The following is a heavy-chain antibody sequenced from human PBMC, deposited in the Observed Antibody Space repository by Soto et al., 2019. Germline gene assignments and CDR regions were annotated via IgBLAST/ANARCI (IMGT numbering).Heavy chain of an antibody. V-gene: IGHV1-46*02. CDR2: INPSGGST. CDR1: VYTFNSYY. Sequence: ASVKVCCKASVYTFNSYYMQWVRQAPGQGLEWMGIINPSGGSTSYAQKFQGRVTMTRDTSTSTVYMELSSLRSEDTAVYYCARDLHYDSSGYHWFDPWGQGTLVTVSS. D-gene: IGHD3-22*01. J-gene: IGHJ5*02. CDR3: ARDLHYDSSGYHWFDP.